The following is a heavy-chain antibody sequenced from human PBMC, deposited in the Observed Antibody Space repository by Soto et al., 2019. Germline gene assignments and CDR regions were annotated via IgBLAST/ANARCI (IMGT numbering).Heavy chain of an antibody. Sequence: ASVKVSCNVSGYTLTESSMHWVRQAPGKGLEWMGGFDPEDGETIYAQKFQGRVTMTEDTSTDTAYMELSSLRSEDTAVYYCATTYYDILTGYPNYYYYYMDVWGKGTTVTVSS. D-gene: IGHD3-9*01. V-gene: IGHV1-24*01. CDR2: FDPEDGET. CDR3: ATTYYDILTGYPNYYYYYMDV. CDR1: GYTLTESS. J-gene: IGHJ6*03.